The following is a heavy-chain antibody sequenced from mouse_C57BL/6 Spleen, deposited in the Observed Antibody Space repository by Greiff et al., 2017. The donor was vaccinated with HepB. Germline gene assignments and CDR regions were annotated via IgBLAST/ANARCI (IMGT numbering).Heavy chain of an antibody. CDR2: ISSGGDYI. CDR1: GFTFSSYA. CDR3: TRGYGYDWFAY. D-gene: IGHD2-2*01. V-gene: IGHV5-9-1*02. J-gene: IGHJ3*01. Sequence: EVQGVESGEGLVKPGGSLKLSCAASGFTFSSYAMSWVRQTPEKRLEWVAYISSGGDYIYYADTVKGRFTISRDNARNTLYLQMSSLKSEDTAMYYCTRGYGYDWFAYWGQGTLVTVSA.